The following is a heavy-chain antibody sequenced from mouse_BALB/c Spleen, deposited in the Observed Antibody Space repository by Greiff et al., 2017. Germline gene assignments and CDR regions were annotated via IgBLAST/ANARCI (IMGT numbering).Heavy chain of an antibody. CDR2: IYPGDGDT. CDR1: GYAFSSSW. V-gene: IGHV1-82*01. Sequence: QVQLKQSGPELVKPGASVKISCKASGYAFSSSWMNWVKQRPGQGLEWIGRIYPGDGDTNYNEKFKGKATLTSDKSSSTAYMELSSLTSEDSAVYYCARYYGSSPWFAYWGQGTLVTVSA. D-gene: IGHD1-1*01. CDR3: ARYYGSSPWFAY. J-gene: IGHJ3*01.